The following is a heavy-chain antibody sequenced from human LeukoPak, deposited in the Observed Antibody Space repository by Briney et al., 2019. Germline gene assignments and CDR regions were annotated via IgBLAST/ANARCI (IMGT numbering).Heavy chain of an antibody. J-gene: IGHJ4*02. CDR2: INPSGSVK. CDR3: ARFELDSGGYASNFDS. V-gene: IGHV3-7*01. CDR1: GFTFSTYW. Sequence: PGGSLRLSCAASGFTFSTYWMNWARQAPGKGLEWVASINPSGSVKYYVNSVKGRFTISRDNAKNSLYLQMNTLRAEDTAVYYCARFELDSGGYASNFDSWGQGTLVTVSP. D-gene: IGHD3-22*01.